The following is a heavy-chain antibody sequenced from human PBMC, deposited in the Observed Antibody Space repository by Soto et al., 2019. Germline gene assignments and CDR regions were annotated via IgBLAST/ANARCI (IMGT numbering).Heavy chain of an antibody. CDR1: GGSFSGYY. Sequence: SSETLSLTCAVYGGSFSGYYWSWIRQPPGKGLEWIGEINHSGSTNYNPSLKSRVTISVDTSKNQFSLKPSSVTAADTAVYYCASSGIAVAGPFDYWGQGTLVTVSS. CDR3: ASSGIAVAGPFDY. CDR2: INHSGST. J-gene: IGHJ4*02. D-gene: IGHD6-19*01. V-gene: IGHV4-34*01.